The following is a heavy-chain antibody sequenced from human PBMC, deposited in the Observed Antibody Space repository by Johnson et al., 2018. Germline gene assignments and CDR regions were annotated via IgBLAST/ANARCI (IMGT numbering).Heavy chain of an antibody. CDR3: WRALKRATMRRAFDC. CDR2: INHIGST. D-gene: IGHD3-22*01. CDR1: GGSFSGYY. J-gene: IGHJ3*01. Sequence: QVQLQQWGAGLLQPSETLSLTCAVYGGSFSGYYWSWIRQPPGKGLEWIGEINHIGSTNYNSSLKSRVPISVDTSKNQFSLKLGSVTAADRAVWYCWRALKRATMRRAFDCWGQGTMGTVSS. V-gene: IGHV4-34*01.